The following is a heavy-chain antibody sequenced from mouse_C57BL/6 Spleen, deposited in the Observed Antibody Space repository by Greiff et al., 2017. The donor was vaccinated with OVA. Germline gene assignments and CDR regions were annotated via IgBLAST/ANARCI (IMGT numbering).Heavy chain of an antibody. CDR3: ARSCVVHCFCV. Sequence: VHVKQPGPVLVKPGASVKLSCKASGYTFTDYCMNWVKQSHGKSLEWIGVINPYNGGTSYKQKFKGKATLTVDKSSSTAYMELNSLTSEDSAFYYCARSCVVHCFCVWGTGTTVTVST. CDR2: INPYNGGT. J-gene: IGHJ1*03. D-gene: IGHD1-1*01. V-gene: IGHV1-19*01. CDR1: GYTFTDYC.